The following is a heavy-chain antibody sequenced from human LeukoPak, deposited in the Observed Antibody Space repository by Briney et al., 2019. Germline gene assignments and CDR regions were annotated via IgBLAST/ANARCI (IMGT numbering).Heavy chain of an antibody. CDR3: ARDAPNWGDVFDS. V-gene: IGHV3-23*01. Sequence: GGSLRLSCAASGFTFSSYAMSWVRQAPGKGLEWVSAISGSGGSTYYADSVKGRFTISRDNAKNSLYLEMNSLKAEDTAVYYCARDAPNWGDVFDSWGQGTMVTVSS. CDR2: ISGSGGST. D-gene: IGHD7-27*01. CDR1: GFTFSSYA. J-gene: IGHJ3*02.